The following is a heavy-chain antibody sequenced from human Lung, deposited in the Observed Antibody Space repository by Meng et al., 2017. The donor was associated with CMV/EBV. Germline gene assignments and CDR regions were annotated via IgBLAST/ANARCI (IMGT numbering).Heavy chain of an antibody. CDR1: GGSFSGYD. Sequence: SETLSLTCAVYGGSFSGYDWSWIRQPPGKGLEWIWYIYYSGSTNYNPSLKSRVTISVDTSKNQFSLKLSSVTAADTAVYYCARDLGYCGSTSCYNYYGMDVXGQGXTVTVSS. D-gene: IGHD2-2*01. J-gene: IGHJ6*02. CDR2: IYYSGST. CDR3: ARDLGYCGSTSCYNYYGMDV. V-gene: IGHV4-59*01.